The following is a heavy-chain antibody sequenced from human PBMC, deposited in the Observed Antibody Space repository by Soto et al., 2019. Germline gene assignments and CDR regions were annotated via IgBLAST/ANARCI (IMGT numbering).Heavy chain of an antibody. CDR2: ISGSGGAT. CDR3: ARTRTAFYRYYFDS. CDR1: GVTFNDCA. D-gene: IGHD2-21*02. J-gene: IGHJ4*02. Sequence: PGGSLRLSCSTSGVTFNDCAISWVRPAPGKGLEWVSGISGSGGATYYTDSVEGRFTISKDFSKNTVSLQMTGLRVDDTAVYYCARTRTAFYRYYFDSWGQGALVNVSA. V-gene: IGHV3-23*01.